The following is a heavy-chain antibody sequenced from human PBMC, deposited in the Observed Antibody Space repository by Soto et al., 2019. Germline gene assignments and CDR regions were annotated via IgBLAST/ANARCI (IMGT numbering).Heavy chain of an antibody. CDR2: ISGSGGST. V-gene: IGHV3-23*01. D-gene: IGHD6-19*01. J-gene: IGHJ3*02. Sequence: GGSLRLSCAASGFTFSSYAMSWVRQAPGKGLEWVSAISGSGGSTYYADSVKGRFTISRDNSKNTLYLQMNSLKASDTAMYYCARPRIAVAENDAFDIWVQGTMVTVSS. CDR3: ARPRIAVAENDAFDI. CDR1: GFTFSSYA.